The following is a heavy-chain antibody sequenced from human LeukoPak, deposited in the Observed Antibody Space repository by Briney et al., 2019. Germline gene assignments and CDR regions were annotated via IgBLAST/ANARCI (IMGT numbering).Heavy chain of an antibody. V-gene: IGHV3-23*01. Sequence: GGSLRLSCTSSGFDFNTSAMNWVRQAPGKGLEWVSGISASGSRTYYGGAAKGRFTISRDDSKNMLFLDMNNLRAEDTARYFCARDRSPHYYDSSGYGAFNVWGQGTMVTVSS. CDR1: GFDFNTSA. J-gene: IGHJ3*01. D-gene: IGHD3-22*01. CDR2: ISASGSRT. CDR3: ARDRSPHYYDSSGYGAFNV.